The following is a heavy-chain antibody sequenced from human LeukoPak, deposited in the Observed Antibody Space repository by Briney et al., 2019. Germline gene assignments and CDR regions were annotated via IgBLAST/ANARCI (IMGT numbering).Heavy chain of an antibody. D-gene: IGHD2-15*01. Sequence: SETLSLTCTVSGGSISSYYWSWIRQPPGKGLEWIGCISYSGSTNYNPSLKSRVTISVDTSKNQFSLKLTSVTAADTAVFYCARGRIGGNYWGQGTLVTVSS. CDR3: ARGRIGGNY. CDR1: GGSISSYY. V-gene: IGHV4-59*01. J-gene: IGHJ4*02. CDR2: ISYSGST.